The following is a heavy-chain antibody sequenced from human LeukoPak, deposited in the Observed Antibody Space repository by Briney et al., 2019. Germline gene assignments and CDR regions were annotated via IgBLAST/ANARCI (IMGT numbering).Heavy chain of an antibody. V-gene: IGHV2-5*01. J-gene: IGHJ5*02. Sequence: SGPTLVKPTQTLTLTCTFSGFSLSTSGVGVGWIRQPPGKALEWLALIYWNDDKRYSPSLKSRLTITKDTSKNQVVLTMTNMDPVDTATYYCAHRQELTVVRGVINWFDPWGQGTLVTVSS. CDR3: AHRQELTVVRGVINWFDP. CDR1: GFSLSTSGVG. CDR2: IYWNDDK. D-gene: IGHD3-10*01.